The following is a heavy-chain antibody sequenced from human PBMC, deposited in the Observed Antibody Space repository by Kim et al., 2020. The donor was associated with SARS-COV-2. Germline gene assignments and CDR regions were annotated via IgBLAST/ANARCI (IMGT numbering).Heavy chain of an antibody. CDR2: T. Sequence: TNYANSVKGRSTTSRDNPKTTLYLQMDSLRAEDTAVYYCAKDSSSWFFFDYWGQGTLVTVSS. CDR3: AKDSSSWFFFDY. D-gene: IGHD6-13*01. J-gene: IGHJ4*02. V-gene: IGHV3-23*01.